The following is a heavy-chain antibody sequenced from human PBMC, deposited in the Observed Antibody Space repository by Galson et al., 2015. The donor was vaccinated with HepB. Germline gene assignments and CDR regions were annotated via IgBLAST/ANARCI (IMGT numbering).Heavy chain of an antibody. J-gene: IGHJ3*02. D-gene: IGHD6-13*01. CDR2: INSDGRST. CDR3: ARVSWYSSNWLTNAFNM. CDR1: GFPFSSYW. V-gene: IGHV3-74*01. Sequence: SLRLSCAASGFPFSSYWMHWVRQAPGKGLVWVSRINSDGRSTNYADSVKGRFTISRDNAKNTVYLQMNRLRTEDTAVYYCARVSWYSSNWLTNAFNMWGEGAMVTVSS.